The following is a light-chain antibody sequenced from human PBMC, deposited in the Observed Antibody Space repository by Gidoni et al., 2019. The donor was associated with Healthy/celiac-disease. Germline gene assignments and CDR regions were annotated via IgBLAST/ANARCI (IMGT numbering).Light chain of an antibody. V-gene: IGKV3-11*01. J-gene: IGKJ4*01. Sequence: ENVLTPSPATLSLSPGERAILFCRASQSVSSYLAWYKQKPGQAPRLLIYDASTLATGIPARFSGSGSGTDFTLTFSSLEPEDFAVYYCQQRSNWPTFGGGTKAEIK. CDR3: QQRSNWPT. CDR1: QSVSSY. CDR2: DAS.